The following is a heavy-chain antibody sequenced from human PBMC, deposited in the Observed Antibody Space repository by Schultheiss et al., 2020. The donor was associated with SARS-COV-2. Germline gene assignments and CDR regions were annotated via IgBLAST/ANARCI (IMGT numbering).Heavy chain of an antibody. J-gene: IGHJ4*02. D-gene: IGHD6-6*01. Sequence: SETLSLTCTVSGGSISSGGYYWSWIRQHPGKGLEWIGYIYYSGSTYYNPSLKSRVTISVDTSKNQFSLKLSSVTAADTAVYYCKGWYSSSSGSFDYWGQGTLVTVSS. CDR3: KGWYSSSSGSFDY. CDR1: GGSISSGGYY. V-gene: IGHV4-31*09. CDR2: IYYSGST.